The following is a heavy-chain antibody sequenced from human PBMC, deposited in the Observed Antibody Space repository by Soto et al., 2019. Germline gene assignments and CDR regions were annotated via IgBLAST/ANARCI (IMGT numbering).Heavy chain of an antibody. D-gene: IGHD3-10*01. J-gene: IGHJ4*02. CDR1: GVSFDGFL. CDR2: ISRAGGS. V-gene: IGHV4-34*01. CDR3: ARVLLWFGDVDY. Sequence: QVHLQQWGAGLLEPSETLSLTCAVSGVSFDGFLWTWIRQSPGKGLEWIGEISRAGGSNYNPSLTGRVTISLDTSKDQFSLRLRSVTAADKAVYYCARVLLWFGDVDYWGQGTPVTVSS.